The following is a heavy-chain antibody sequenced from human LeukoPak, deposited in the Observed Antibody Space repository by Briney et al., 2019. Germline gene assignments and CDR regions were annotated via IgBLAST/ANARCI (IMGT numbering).Heavy chain of an antibody. CDR2: IYYSGST. CDR3: ARAPGGYVLYYFDY. V-gene: IGHV4-59*01. D-gene: IGHD5-12*01. Sequence: PSETLSLTCTVSGGSISSYSWSWIRQPPGKGLEWIGYIYYSGSTNYNPSLKSRVTISVDTSKNQFSLKLSSVTAADTAVYYCARAPGGYVLYYFDYWGQGTLVTVSS. CDR1: GGSISSYS. J-gene: IGHJ4*02.